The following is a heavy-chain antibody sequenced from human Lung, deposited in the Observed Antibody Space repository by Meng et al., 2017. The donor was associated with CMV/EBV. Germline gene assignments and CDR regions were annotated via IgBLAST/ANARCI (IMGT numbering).Heavy chain of an antibody. CDR1: GGFISGYSHY. J-gene: IGHJ4*02. Sequence: SETLSLXCTVSGGFISGYSHYWGWIRQPPGKGLERSGSIFFSVSTYYNLSLQSRVTLSLDTSKRQFSLKLTSVTAADTAVYYCAIDMNRGSQDYVRGTYRSGGVDYWCQGMXVTVSS. V-gene: IGHV4-39*07. D-gene: IGHD3-16*02. CDR3: AIDMNRGSQDYVRGTYRSGGVDY. CDR2: IFFSVST.